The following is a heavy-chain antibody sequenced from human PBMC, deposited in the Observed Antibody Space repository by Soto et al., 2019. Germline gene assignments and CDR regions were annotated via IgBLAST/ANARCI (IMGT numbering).Heavy chain of an antibody. J-gene: IGHJ4*02. CDR2: INSDGTTT. Sequence: EVQLVESGGGLVQPGGSLRLSCAASGFTFNNFWMYWVRQTPEKGLVWVSGINSDGTTTIYAASVKGRFTISRDNAKNTRYRQMNSLTVEDTAIYYCVRDIRWGQGTLVTVSS. CDR3: VRDIR. V-gene: IGHV3-74*01. CDR1: GFTFNNFW.